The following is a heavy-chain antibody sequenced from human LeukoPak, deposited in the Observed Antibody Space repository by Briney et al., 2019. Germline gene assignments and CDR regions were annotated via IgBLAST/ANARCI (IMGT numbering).Heavy chain of an antibody. D-gene: IGHD3-3*01. V-gene: IGHV4-59*08. CDR3: ARHDFWSGYYTFDY. CDR2: IYYSGST. Sequence: SDTLSLTCTVSGGSISSYYWCWIRQPPGRGLEWMGYIYYSGSTNYNPSLKSQVTISVDTSKNQFSLKLSSVTAADTAVYYCARHDFWSGYYTFDYWGQGTLVTVSS. CDR1: GGSISSYY. J-gene: IGHJ4*02.